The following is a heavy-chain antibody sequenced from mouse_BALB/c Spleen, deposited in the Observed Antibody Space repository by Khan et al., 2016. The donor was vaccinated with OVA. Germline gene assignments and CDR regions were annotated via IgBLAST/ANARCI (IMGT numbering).Heavy chain of an antibody. V-gene: IGHV5-17*02. CDR1: GFTFSSFG. CDR2: VSRGSSTI. CDR3: ARSGGNWHWYVDV. J-gene: IGHJ1*01. D-gene: IGHD2-1*01. Sequence: EVELVESGGGLVQPGGSRKLSCAASGFTFSSFGMHWVRQAPEQGLEWVAYVSRGSSTIYYADTVKGRSTISRDIPSNTLFLQITSLKSEDTAMYYCARSGGNWHWYVDVWGPGTTVTVSS.